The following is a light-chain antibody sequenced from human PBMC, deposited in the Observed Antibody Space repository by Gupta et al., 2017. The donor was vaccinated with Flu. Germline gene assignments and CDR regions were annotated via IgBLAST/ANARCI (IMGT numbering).Light chain of an antibody. CDR1: SSDIYRYNF. V-gene: IGLV2-11*01. Sequence: QSALTQPRSMSGSPGQSVTISCIGTSSDIYRYNFVSWYQQHPAKAPKLMMYDVSKRPSGVPDRFSGSKSGTTAFPTISGLQADDEADYYSCSYVDRYIVVFGGGTKLTVV. CDR2: DVS. CDR3: CSYVDRYIVV. J-gene: IGLJ2*01.